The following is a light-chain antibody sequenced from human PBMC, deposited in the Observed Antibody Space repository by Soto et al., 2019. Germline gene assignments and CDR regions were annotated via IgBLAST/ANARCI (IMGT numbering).Light chain of an antibody. Sequence: EIVLTQSPGTLSLSPGERATLSCRASQSVSSSYLAWYQQKPGQAPRLLIYGASSRATGIPDRSSGSGSGTDFTLTISRLEPEDFAVYYCQQYSRTFGPGTKVDNK. CDR3: QQYSRT. CDR2: GAS. V-gene: IGKV3-20*01. CDR1: QSVSSSY. J-gene: IGKJ3*01.